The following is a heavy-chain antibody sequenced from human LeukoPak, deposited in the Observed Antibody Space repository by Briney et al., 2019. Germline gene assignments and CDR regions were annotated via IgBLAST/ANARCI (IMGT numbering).Heavy chain of an antibody. J-gene: IGHJ6*03. Sequence: SETLSLTCTVSGGSISSYYWSWIRQPPGKGLEWSGYIYYSGSTNYNPSLKSRVTISVDTSKNPYSLKRSSGTAADAAEYYGAGRYIRIVGGDNYDYIYVCGKGTPVTVSS. V-gene: IGHV4-59*01. CDR3: AGRYIRIVGGDNYDYIYV. CDR1: GGSISSYY. D-gene: IGHD6-13*01. CDR2: IYYSGST.